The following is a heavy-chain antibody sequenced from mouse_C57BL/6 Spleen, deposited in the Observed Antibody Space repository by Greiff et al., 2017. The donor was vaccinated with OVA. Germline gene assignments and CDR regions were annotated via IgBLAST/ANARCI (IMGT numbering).Heavy chain of an antibody. CDR3: LITTVVEGYFDV. CDR1: GFTFSDAW. V-gene: IGHV6-6*01. D-gene: IGHD1-1*01. Sequence: EVQLVESGGGLVQPGGSMKLSCAASGFTFSDAWMDWVRQSPEKGLEWVAEIRNKANNHATYYAESVKGRFTISRDDSKSSVYLQMNSLRAEDTGIYYCLITTVVEGYFDVWGTGTTVTVSS. CDR2: IRNKANNHAT. J-gene: IGHJ1*03.